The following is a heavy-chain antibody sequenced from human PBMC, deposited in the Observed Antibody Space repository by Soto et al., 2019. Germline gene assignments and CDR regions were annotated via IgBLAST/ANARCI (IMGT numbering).Heavy chain of an antibody. Sequence: GGSLRLSCVASGLTFGSRAMSWVRQAPGEGLQWVATITDNGGDAKYAGSVRGRFVISRDNSKKTLYLQMTSLTAEDSAMYFCARGSTESYPGSRIFDFWGRGTLVTVSS. CDR2: ITDNGGDA. CDR3: ARGSTESYPGSRIFDF. D-gene: IGHD3-10*01. CDR1: GLTFGSRA. V-gene: IGHV3-23*01. J-gene: IGHJ4*02.